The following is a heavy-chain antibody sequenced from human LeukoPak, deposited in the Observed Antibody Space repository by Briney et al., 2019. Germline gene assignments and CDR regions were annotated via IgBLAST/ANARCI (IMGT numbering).Heavy chain of an antibody. CDR2: MNHSSGNT. J-gene: IGHJ6*03. CDR1: RYTFPSYG. CDR3: ARSGWYGNYYYYYYMDV. Sequence: SVQVSCQASRYTFPSYGISWVGPATGQGRAWMGWMNHSSGNTGYAQKFQGRVTITRNTSISTAYMELSSLRSEDTAVYYCARSGWYGNYYYYYYMDVWGKGTTVTVSS. V-gene: IGHV1-8*03. D-gene: IGHD6-19*01.